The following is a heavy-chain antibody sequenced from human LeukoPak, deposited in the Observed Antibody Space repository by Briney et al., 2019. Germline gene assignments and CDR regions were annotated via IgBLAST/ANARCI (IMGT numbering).Heavy chain of an antibody. CDR2: LSSSGSAF. D-gene: IGHD4-17*01. J-gene: IGHJ4*02. V-gene: IGHV3-48*03. CDR1: GFTFRSYE. CDR3: ARDRLHYGEYEKTFDY. Sequence: PGGSLTLSCEDSGFTFRSYEMNWVRQAPGKGLEWIAYLSSSGSAFSYADSVKGRFTISRDNAKNSLYLQMDSLRAEDTAVYYCARDRLHYGEYEKTFDYWGQGTLVTVSS.